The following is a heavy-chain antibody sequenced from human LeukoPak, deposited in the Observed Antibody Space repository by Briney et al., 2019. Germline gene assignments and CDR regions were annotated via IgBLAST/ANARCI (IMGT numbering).Heavy chain of an antibody. CDR1: GFTFSAYN. Sequence: GGSLRLSCAASGFTFSAYNMNWVRQVPGKGLEWVSYISTSSGDIYYADSVKGRFTISRDNAKNSLYLQMNSLRAEDTAVYYCARDLMGIAYRGAFYYWGQGTLVTVSS. J-gene: IGHJ4*02. CDR2: ISTSSGDI. V-gene: IGHV3-21*05. CDR3: ARDLMGIAYRGAFYY. D-gene: IGHD6-13*01.